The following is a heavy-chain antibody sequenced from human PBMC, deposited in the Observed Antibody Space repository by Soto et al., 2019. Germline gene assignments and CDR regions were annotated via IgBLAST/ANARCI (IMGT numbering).Heavy chain of an antibody. Sequence: GGSLRLSCAASGFTFSSYSMNWVRQAPGKGLEWVSSISSSSSYIYYADSVKGRFTISRDNAKNSLYLQMNSLRAEDTAVYYCARDLAESYDFWSGYQDTALGMDVWGQGTTVTVSS. CDR1: GFTFSSYS. CDR2: ISSSSSYI. J-gene: IGHJ6*02. D-gene: IGHD3-3*01. CDR3: ARDLAESYDFWSGYQDTALGMDV. V-gene: IGHV3-21*01.